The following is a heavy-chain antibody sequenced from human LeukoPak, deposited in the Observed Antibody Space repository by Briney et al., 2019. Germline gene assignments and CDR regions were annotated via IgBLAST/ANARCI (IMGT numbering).Heavy chain of an antibody. D-gene: IGHD2-15*01. CDR2: ISYDGSNK. Sequence: GRSLRLSGAASGFTFSSYAMHWVRKAPGKGLEWVAVISYDGSNKYYADSVKGRFTISRDNSKNTLYLQMNSLRAEDTAVYYCARDQDNYFDYWGQGTLVTVSS. J-gene: IGHJ4*02. CDR1: GFTFSSYA. CDR3: ARDQDNYFDY. V-gene: IGHV3-30*04.